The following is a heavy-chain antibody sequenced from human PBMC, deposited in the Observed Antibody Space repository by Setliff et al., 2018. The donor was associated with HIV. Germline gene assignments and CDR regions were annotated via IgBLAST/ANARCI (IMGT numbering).Heavy chain of an antibody. J-gene: IGHJ4*02. D-gene: IGHD2-21*01. CDR1: GASFSDYN. Sequence: PSETLSLTCAVYGASFSDYNWNRIRQPPGKGLEWIGEINDRETTTFNPSLQSRLFMSIDTSKNQFSLKLDSVIAADTAVYYCSRGRHISGPINYFVPFYFDSWGQGNLVTVSS. CDR3: SRGRHISGPINYFVPFYFDS. V-gene: IGHV4-34*01. CDR2: INDRETT.